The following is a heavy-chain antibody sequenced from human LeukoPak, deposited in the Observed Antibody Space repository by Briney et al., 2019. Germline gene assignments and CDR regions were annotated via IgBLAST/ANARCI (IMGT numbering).Heavy chain of an antibody. D-gene: IGHD4-23*01. CDR3: ARDYGGSSPFDC. Sequence: GGSLRLSCAASGFTFSSYEMHWVRQAPGKGLEWVSYISSSGTTIYYADSVKGRFTISRDNAKNSLYLQMNSLRAEDTAVYYCARDYGGSSPFDCWGQGTLVTVSS. CDR1: GFTFSSYE. V-gene: IGHV3-48*03. J-gene: IGHJ4*02. CDR2: ISSSGTTI.